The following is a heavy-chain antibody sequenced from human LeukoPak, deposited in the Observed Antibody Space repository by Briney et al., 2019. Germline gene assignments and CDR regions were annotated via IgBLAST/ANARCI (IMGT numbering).Heavy chain of an antibody. CDR1: GGSISNYF. D-gene: IGHD5-18*01. CDR3: ARRRGYGYGLDS. V-gene: IGHV4-59*01. CDR2: ISGSGTT. J-gene: IGHJ4*02. Sequence: SETLSLTYTVSGGSISNYFWNWFRQPPGKGLEWIGSISGSGTTNYSPSLKSRVTISADTPNNHFSLNLNFVTTADTAVYYCARRRGYGYGLDSWGQGTLVSVSS.